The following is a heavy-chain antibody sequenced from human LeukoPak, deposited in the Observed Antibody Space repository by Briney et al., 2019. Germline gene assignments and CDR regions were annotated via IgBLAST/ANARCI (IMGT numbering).Heavy chain of an antibody. CDR1: GYTFTGYY. CDR2: INPNSGGT. Sequence: ASVKVSCKASGYTFTGYYMHWVRQAPGQGLGWMGWINPNSGGTNYAQKFQGRVTMTRDTSISTAYMELSRLRSDDTAVYYCARSTPYYDILTGSYYFDYWGQGTLVTVSS. D-gene: IGHD3-9*01. J-gene: IGHJ4*02. V-gene: IGHV1-2*02. CDR3: ARSTPYYDILTGSYYFDY.